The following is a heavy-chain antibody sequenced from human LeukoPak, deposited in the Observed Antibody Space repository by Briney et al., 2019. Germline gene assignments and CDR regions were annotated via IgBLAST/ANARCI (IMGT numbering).Heavy chain of an antibody. CDR2: ISGSGGST. D-gene: IGHD3-22*01. Sequence: GGSLRLSCAASGFTFSSYAMSWVRQAPGKGLEWVSAISGSGGSTYYADSVKARFTISRDNSKNTLYLQMNSLRAEDTAVYYCAKDIASGYRRFDYWGQGTLVTVSS. V-gene: IGHV3-23*01. CDR1: GFTFSSYA. CDR3: AKDIASGYRRFDY. J-gene: IGHJ4*02.